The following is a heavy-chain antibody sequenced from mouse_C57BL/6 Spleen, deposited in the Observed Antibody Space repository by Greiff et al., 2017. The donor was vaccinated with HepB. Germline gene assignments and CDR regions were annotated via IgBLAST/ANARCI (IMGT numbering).Heavy chain of an antibody. CDR1: GYSITSGYY. V-gene: IGHV3-6*01. J-gene: IGHJ2*01. CDR3: ARDGYDKGDY. Sequence: EVKLMESGPGLVKPSQSLSLTCSVTGYSITSGYYWNWIRQFPGNKLEWMGYISYDGSNNYNPSLKNRISITRDTSKNQFFLKLNSVTTEDTATYYCARDGYDKGDYWGQGTTLTVSS. D-gene: IGHD2-2*01. CDR2: ISYDGSN.